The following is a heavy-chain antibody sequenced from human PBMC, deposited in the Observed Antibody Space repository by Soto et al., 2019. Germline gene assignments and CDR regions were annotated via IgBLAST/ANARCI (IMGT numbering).Heavy chain of an antibody. CDR1: GYTFTSYG. CDR3: AKFASGWSYFDY. CDR2: ISAYNGNT. V-gene: IGHV1-18*01. D-gene: IGHD6-19*01. J-gene: IGHJ4*02. Sequence: GASVKVSCKASGYTFTSYGISWVRQAPGQGLEWMGWISAYNGNTNYAQKLQGRVTMITDTSTSTAYMELRSLRSDDTAVYYCAKFASGWSYFDYWGKGTLVTVPS.